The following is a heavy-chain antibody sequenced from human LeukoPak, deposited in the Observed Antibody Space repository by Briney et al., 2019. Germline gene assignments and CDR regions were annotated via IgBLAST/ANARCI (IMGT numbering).Heavy chain of an antibody. CDR2: IYYSGST. V-gene: IGHV4-39*01. Sequence: SETLSLTCTVSGGSISSSPYYWGWLRQPPGKGLEWIGNIYYSGSTYYNPSLKTRVTISVDTSKNQFSLKLTSVTAADTAFYYCARHASVDGNWPRPLDYWGQGSLVTVSS. CDR1: GGSISSSPYY. CDR3: ARHASVDGNWPRPLDY. J-gene: IGHJ4*02. D-gene: IGHD6-19*01.